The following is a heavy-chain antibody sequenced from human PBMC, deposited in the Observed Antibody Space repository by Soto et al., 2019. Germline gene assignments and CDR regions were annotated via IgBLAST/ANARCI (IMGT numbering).Heavy chain of an antibody. J-gene: IGHJ4*02. CDR3: ARLDVLTCSGSLLDD. CDR1: GYSFTSYW. D-gene: IGHD6-25*01. Sequence: GESLKISCKGSGYSFTSYWISWVRQMPGKGLAWMGTIDPNDSYTKYSPSFQGHVTISTDKSISTAYLQWSSLQASDTAMYYCARLDVLTCSGSLLDDWGQGTLVTVSS. CDR2: IDPNDSYT. V-gene: IGHV5-10-1*01.